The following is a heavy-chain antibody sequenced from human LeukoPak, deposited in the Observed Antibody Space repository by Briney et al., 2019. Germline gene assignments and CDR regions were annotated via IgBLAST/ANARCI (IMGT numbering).Heavy chain of an antibody. CDR2: ISWNSGSI. CDR1: GFTFDDYA. CDR3: TKVRTVHFDAFDI. V-gene: IGHV3-9*01. Sequence: GGSLRLSCAASGFTFDDYAMHWVRQAPGKGLEWVSGISWNSGSIGYADSVKGRFTISRDNTKNTLYLQMNSLRAEDTAVYYCTKVRTVHFDAFDIWGQGTMVTVSS. J-gene: IGHJ3*02. D-gene: IGHD3/OR15-3a*01.